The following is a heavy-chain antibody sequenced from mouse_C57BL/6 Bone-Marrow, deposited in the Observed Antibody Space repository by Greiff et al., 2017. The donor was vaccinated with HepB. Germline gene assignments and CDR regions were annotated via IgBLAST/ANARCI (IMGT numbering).Heavy chain of an antibody. J-gene: IGHJ1*03. CDR3: ARHHGNDLYFDV. CDR1: GFSLTSYG. Sequence: QVQLQQSGPGLVAHSQSLSITCTVSGFSLTSYGVHWVRQPPGKGLEWLVVIWSDGSTTYNSALKSRLSISKDNSKSQVFLKMNSLQTDDTAMYYGARHHGNDLYFDVWGTGTTVTVSS. D-gene: IGHD2-1*01. CDR2: IWSDGST. V-gene: IGHV2-6-1*01.